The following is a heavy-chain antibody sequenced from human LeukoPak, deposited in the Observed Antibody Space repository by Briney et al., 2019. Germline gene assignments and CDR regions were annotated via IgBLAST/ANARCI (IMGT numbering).Heavy chain of an antibody. D-gene: IGHD3-22*01. CDR1: GGSISSGDYY. CDR2: IYYSGST. Sequence: SQTLSLTCTVSGGSISSGDYYWSWIRQPPGKGLEWIGYIYYSGSTNYNPSLKSRVTISVDTSKNQFSLKLSSVTAADTAVYYCARDESDYYDSSGYFDYWGQGTLVTVSS. V-gene: IGHV4-61*08. J-gene: IGHJ4*02. CDR3: ARDESDYYDSSGYFDY.